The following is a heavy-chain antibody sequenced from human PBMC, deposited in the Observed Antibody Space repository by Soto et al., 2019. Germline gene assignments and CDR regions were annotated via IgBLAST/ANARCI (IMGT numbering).Heavy chain of an antibody. CDR1: GGTFSSYA. D-gene: IGHD2-2*01. CDR3: ARIPACSSTSCYWNWFDP. Sequence: QVQLVQSGAEVKKPGSSVKVSCKASGGTFSSYAISWVRQAPRQGLEWMGGIIPIFGTANYAQKFQGRVTITGDDCRSRAYMELSSLRAEDTAVYYCARIPACSSTSCYWNWFDPWGQGTLVTVSS. V-gene: IGHV1-69*01. J-gene: IGHJ5*02. CDR2: IIPIFGTA.